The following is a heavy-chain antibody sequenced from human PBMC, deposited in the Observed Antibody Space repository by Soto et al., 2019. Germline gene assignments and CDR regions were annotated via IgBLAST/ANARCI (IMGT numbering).Heavy chain of an antibody. Sequence: AGTLCLTCAVSGGSITNYYWSWVRQAPGKGLEWIGYVRDSGGSNYNPSLKSRVAISLDTSKSQFSLKLTCVTATDTAVYYCARQGIGALHGLVDVWGQGTTVT. CDR1: GGSITNYY. D-gene: IGHD1-26*01. CDR3: ARQGIGALHGLVDV. V-gene: IGHV4-59*08. J-gene: IGHJ6*02. CDR2: VRDSGGS.